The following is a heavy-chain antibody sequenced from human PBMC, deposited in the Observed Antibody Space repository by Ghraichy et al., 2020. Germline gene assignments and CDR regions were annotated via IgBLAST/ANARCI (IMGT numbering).Heavy chain of an antibody. V-gene: IGHV3-33*01. CDR3: ARDLEYQLPSTAWFDP. Sequence: GGSLRLSCAASGFTFSSYGMHWVRQAPGKGLEWVAVIWYDGSNKYYADSVKGRFTISRDNSKNTLYLQMNSLRAEDTAVYYCARDLEYQLPSTAWFDPWGQGTLVTVSS. CDR2: IWYDGSNK. D-gene: IGHD2-2*01. CDR1: GFTFSSYG. J-gene: IGHJ5*02.